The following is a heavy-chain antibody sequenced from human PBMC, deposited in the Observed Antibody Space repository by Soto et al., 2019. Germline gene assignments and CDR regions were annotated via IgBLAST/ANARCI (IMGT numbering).Heavy chain of an antibody. Sequence: KPSETLSLTCAVSGDSITSSNWWSWVRQPPEKGLEWIGEIWHSGSTNYNPSLRSRVTVSVDKSKNQFSLKLNSVTAADTAVYFCAGRSSARPEFDSWGQGTLVTVSS. J-gene: IGHJ4*02. CDR2: IWHSGST. CDR3: AGRSSARPEFDS. D-gene: IGHD6-6*01. CDR1: GDSITSSNW. V-gene: IGHV4-4*02.